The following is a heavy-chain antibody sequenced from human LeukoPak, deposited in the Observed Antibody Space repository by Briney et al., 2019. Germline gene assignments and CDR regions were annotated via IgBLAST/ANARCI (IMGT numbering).Heavy chain of an antibody. CDR2: ISYDGSNK. CDR1: GFTFSSYG. J-gene: IGHJ5*02. CDR3: AKVRDGVDIVATIRTGNWFDP. D-gene: IGHD5-12*01. Sequence: GGSLRLSCAASGFTFSSYGMHWVRQAPGKGLEWVAVISYDGSNKYYVDSVKGRFTISRDNSKNTLYLQMNSLRAEDTAVYYRAKVRDGVDIVATIRTGNWFDPWGQGTLVTVSS. V-gene: IGHV3-30*18.